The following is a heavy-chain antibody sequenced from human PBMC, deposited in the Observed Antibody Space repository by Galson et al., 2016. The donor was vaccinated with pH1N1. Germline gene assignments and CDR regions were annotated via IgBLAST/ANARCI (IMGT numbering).Heavy chain of an antibody. CDR2: ISTLFGTA. CDR3: AREGANYYGSDGMDV. J-gene: IGHJ6*02. CDR1: GGIFNSHT. Sequence: SVKVSCKASGGIFNSHTINWVRQAPGQGLEWMGRISTLFGTANYAQNFMGRVTISADASTGTAYMEPTNLTSQDTAVYFCAREGANYYGSDGMDVWGQGTTVTVSS. D-gene: IGHD3-10*01. V-gene: IGHV1-69*13.